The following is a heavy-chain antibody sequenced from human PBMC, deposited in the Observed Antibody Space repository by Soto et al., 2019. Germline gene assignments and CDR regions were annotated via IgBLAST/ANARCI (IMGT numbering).Heavy chain of an antibody. J-gene: IGHJ4*02. Sequence: GGSLRLSCAASGFTVSTDAMSWVRQAPGKGLEWVSAISGSGGSTYYADSVKGRFTISRDNSKNTLYLQMNSLRAEDTAVYYCAKGSYCTNGICYNYWGQGTLVTVSS. V-gene: IGHV3-23*01. CDR3: AKGSYCTNGICYNY. CDR1: GFTVSTDA. D-gene: IGHD2-8*01. CDR2: ISGSGGST.